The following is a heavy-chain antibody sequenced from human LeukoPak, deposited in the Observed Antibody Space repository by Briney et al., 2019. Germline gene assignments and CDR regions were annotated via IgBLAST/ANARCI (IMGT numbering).Heavy chain of an antibody. Sequence: AASVKVSCKASGYIFTSYYMHWVRQAPGQGLEWMGIINPSGGSTSYAQKFQGRVTMTRDTSTSTVYMDLSSLRGDDTALYYCAYPDAPRTISGVVFRRLDYWGRGTLVTVSS. V-gene: IGHV1-46*01. CDR3: AYPDAPRTISGVVFRRLDY. D-gene: IGHD3-3*01. CDR1: GYIFTSYY. CDR2: INPSGGST. J-gene: IGHJ4*02.